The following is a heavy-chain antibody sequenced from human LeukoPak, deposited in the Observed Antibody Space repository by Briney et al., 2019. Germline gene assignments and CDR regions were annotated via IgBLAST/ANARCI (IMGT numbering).Heavy chain of an antibody. CDR2: IDPSDSYT. CDR1: GYSFTSYW. J-gene: IGHJ4*02. CDR3: ARQESDWNDPFDY. Sequence: GESLKISCKGSGYSFTSYWISWVRQMPGKGLEWMGRIDPSDSYTNYSPSFQGHVTISADKSISTAYLQWSSLKASDTAMYYCARQESDWNDPFDYWGQGTLVTVSS. D-gene: IGHD1-1*01. V-gene: IGHV5-10-1*01.